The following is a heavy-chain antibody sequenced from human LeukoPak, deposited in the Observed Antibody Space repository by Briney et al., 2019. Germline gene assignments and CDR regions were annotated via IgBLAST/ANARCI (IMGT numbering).Heavy chain of an antibody. J-gene: IGHJ4*02. Sequence: SETLSLTCTVSGYSISSGYYWGWIRQPPGKGLEWIGSIYYSGSTYYNPSLKSRVTISVDTSKNQFSPKLSSVTAADTAVYYCARDRTVTTEPYDYWGQGTLVTVSS. CDR3: ARDRTVTTEPYDY. V-gene: IGHV4-38-2*02. CDR2: IYYSGST. CDR1: GYSISSGYY. D-gene: IGHD4-17*01.